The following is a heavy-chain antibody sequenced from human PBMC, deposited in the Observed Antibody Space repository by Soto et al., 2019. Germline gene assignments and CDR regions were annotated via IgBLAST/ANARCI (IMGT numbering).Heavy chain of an antibody. J-gene: IGHJ4*02. CDR1: GFTFSINA. CDR3: AKDRDYPRDQFHY. CDR2: ISANGQGI. V-gene: IGHV3-23*01. Sequence: GGSLRLSCAASGFTFSINALSWVRQVPGKGLEWVSAISANGQGIYYADSVRGRFSISRDNSRNTVFLHMDSLRAEDTAVYYCAKDRDYPRDQFHYWGQGTLVTVSS. D-gene: IGHD2-2*01.